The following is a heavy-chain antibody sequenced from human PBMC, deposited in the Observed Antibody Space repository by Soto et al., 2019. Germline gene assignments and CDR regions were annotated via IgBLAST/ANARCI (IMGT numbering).Heavy chain of an antibody. J-gene: IGHJ6*02. CDR3: ARFWSGPGLDV. CDR1: GYTFTNYG. CDR2: IGAYNGNT. D-gene: IGHD3-3*01. Sequence: ASVKVSCKASGYTFTNYGLSWVRQAPGQGLEWMGWIGAYNGNTGYAQKFQGRVTMTRNTSISTAYMELSSLRSEDTAVYYCARFWSGPGLDVWGQGTTVTVSS. V-gene: IGHV1-8*01.